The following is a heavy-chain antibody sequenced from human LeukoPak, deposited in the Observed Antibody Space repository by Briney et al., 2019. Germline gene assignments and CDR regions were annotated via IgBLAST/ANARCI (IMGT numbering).Heavy chain of an antibody. D-gene: IGHD4-17*01. CDR1: GFTFSNYW. CDR2: INTDGTST. Sequence: PGGSLRLSCAVSGFTFSNYWIHWVRQAPGKGPVWVSRINTDGTSTIYAASVKGRFTISRDNAKNTLYLQMNSLRVEDTAVYYCARDYGDDRRAFDVWGQGTVVTVSA. V-gene: IGHV3-74*01. J-gene: IGHJ3*01. CDR3: ARDYGDDRRAFDV.